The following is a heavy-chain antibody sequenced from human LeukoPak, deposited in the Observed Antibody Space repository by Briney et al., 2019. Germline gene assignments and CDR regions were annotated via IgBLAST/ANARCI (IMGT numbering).Heavy chain of an antibody. CDR2: INHSGST. CDR3: ARRSQLPLSWFDP. V-gene: IGHV4-34*01. J-gene: IGHJ5*02. D-gene: IGHD2-2*01. CDR1: GGSFSGYY. Sequence: SETLSLTCAVYGGSFSGYYWSWIRQPPGKGLEWIGEINHSGSTNYNPSLKSRVTISVDTSKNQFSLKLSSVTAADTAVYYCARRSQLPLSWFDPWGQGTLVTVSS.